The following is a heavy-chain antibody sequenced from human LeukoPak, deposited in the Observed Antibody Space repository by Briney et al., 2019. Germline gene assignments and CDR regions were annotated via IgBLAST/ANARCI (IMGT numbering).Heavy chain of an antibody. J-gene: IGHJ1*01. CDR1: GFDFSEHE. CDR2: IRNKNQGLST. Sequence: GGSLRLSCAASGFDFSEHEMGWVRETPRKVLERLARIRNKNQGLSTEYAASVRGRFAISRDDSSNSLHLQMNRLKTEDTAVYYCVQPSQGYVQNWGQGTLVTVSS. D-gene: IGHD3-16*01. CDR3: VQPSQGYVQN. V-gene: IGHV3-72*01.